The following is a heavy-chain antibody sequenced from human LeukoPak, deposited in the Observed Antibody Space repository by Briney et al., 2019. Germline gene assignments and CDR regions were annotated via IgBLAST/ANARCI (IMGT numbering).Heavy chain of an antibody. CDR2: INPKSGGT. CDR3: ARGYDGDY. Sequence: ASVKVSCKASGYTFTDYYMHWVRQAPGQGLEWMGRINPKSGGTNYARKLQGRVTMTRDTSINTVYMELSRLRSDDTAVYYCARGYDGDYWGQGTLVTVSS. V-gene: IGHV1-2*06. D-gene: IGHD3-16*01. J-gene: IGHJ4*02. CDR1: GYTFTDYY.